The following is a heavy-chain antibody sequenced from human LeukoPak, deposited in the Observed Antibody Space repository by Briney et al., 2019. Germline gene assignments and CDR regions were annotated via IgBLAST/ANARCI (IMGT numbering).Heavy chain of an antibody. CDR3: ARDRGYSSSSWFDP. CDR2: ISAYNGNT. V-gene: IGHV1-18*01. D-gene: IGHD6-6*01. J-gene: IGHJ5*02. Sequence: ASVKVSCKASGYTFTSYGISWVRQAPGQGLEWMGWISAYNGNTNYAQKLQGRVTMTTDTSTSTAYMELRSLRSHDTAVHYCARDRGYSSSSWFDPWGQGTLSPSPQ. CDR1: GYTFTSYG.